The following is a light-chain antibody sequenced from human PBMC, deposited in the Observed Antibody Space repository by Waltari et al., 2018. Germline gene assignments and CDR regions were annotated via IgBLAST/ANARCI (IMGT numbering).Light chain of an antibody. V-gene: IGLV1-44*01. J-gene: IGLJ2*01. Sequence: QSVLTQPPSASGTPGQRVTISCSGSSSNIGRNIVNWYQQLPGMAPNLLLYANTRRPAGVPGRISGSKSGTSASLAISGRQSEDEADYYCEAWDGSLNDLVLGGGTKLTVL. CDR3: EAWDGSLNDLV. CDR2: ANT. CDR1: SSNIGRNI.